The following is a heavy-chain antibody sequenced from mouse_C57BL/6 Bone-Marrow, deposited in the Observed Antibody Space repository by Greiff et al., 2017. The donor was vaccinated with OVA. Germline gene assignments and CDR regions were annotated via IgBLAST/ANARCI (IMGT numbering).Heavy chain of an antibody. V-gene: IGHV1-19*01. CDR1: GYTFTDYY. CDR2: INPYNGGT. D-gene: IGHD1-1*01. CDR3: ASPKTSYYYGSSYLFDY. Sequence: EVKVVESGPVLVKPGASVKMSCKASGYTFTDYYMNWVKQSHGKSLEWIGVINPYNGGTSYNQKFKGKATLTVDKSSSTAYMELNSLTSEDSAVYYCASPKTSYYYGSSYLFDYWGQGTTLTVSS. J-gene: IGHJ2*01.